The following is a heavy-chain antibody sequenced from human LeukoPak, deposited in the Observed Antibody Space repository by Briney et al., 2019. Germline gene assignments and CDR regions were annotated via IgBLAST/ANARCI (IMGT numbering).Heavy chain of an antibody. Sequence: ASVKVSCKASGYTFTGYYMHWVRQAPGQGLEWMGRINPNSGGTNYAQKFQGRVTKTRDTSISTAYMELSRLRSDDTAVYYCARNNFDNWFDPWGQGTLVTVSS. D-gene: IGHD5-24*01. CDR3: ARNNFDNWFDP. CDR2: INPNSGGT. J-gene: IGHJ5*02. V-gene: IGHV1-2*06. CDR1: GYTFTGYY.